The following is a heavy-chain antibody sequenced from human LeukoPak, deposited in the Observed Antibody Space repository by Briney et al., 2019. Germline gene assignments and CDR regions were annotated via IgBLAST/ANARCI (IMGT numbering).Heavy chain of an antibody. CDR1: GFTFSSYS. V-gene: IGHV3-21*04. CDR2: ISSSSSYI. J-gene: IGHJ4*02. D-gene: IGHD2-15*01. Sequence: PGGSLRLSCAASGFTFSSYSMNWVRQAPGKGLEWVSSISSSSSYIYYADSVKGRFTISRDNSKNTLYLQMNSLRAEDTAVYYCAKPTYCSGGSCYPAYFDYWGQGTLVTVSS. CDR3: AKPTYCSGGSCYPAYFDY.